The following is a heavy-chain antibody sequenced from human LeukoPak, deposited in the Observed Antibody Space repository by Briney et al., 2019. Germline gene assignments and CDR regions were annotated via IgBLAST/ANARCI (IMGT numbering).Heavy chain of an antibody. V-gene: IGHV3-11*01. Sequence: PGGSLRLSCAASGFTFSDHYMIWIRQAPGKGLEWVSYISGTSTSIYYVDSVKGRFTISRDNSKDSMYLQMNSLRVEDTAVYYCAANPTRIDAFNFGGQGTMVTVSS. CDR2: ISGTSTSI. J-gene: IGHJ3*01. CDR3: AANPTRIDAFNF. CDR1: GFTFSDHY. D-gene: IGHD4-11*01.